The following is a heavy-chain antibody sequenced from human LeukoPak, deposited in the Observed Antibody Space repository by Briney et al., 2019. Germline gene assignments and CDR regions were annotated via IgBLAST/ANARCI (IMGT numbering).Heavy chain of an antibody. D-gene: IGHD6-19*01. CDR3: AKDPEKGLAVARLEH. Sequence: GGSLRLSCAASGLTFSTYAMTWVRQAPGKGLEWVSLISGTGGSTYYADSVKGRFTISRDNSKNALYLQMNSLRTEDTAVYYCAKDPEKGLAVARLEHWGQGTLVTVSS. CDR1: GLTFSTYA. CDR2: ISGTGGST. V-gene: IGHV3-23*01. J-gene: IGHJ5*02.